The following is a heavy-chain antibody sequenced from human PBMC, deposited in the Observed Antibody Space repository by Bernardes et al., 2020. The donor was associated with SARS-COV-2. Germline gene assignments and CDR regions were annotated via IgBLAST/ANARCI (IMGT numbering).Heavy chain of an antibody. J-gene: IGHJ4*02. CDR1: GFSLSTSGVG. CDR3: AHTDVLNDYGDSAPFGS. D-gene: IGHD4-17*01. Sequence: SGPTLVKPTQTLTLTCTFSGFSLSTSGVGVGWIRQPPGKALEWLALIYWDDDKRYSPSLKSRLTITQDTSKNQVVLKMTNVDLVDTATYYCAHTDVLNDYGDSAPFGSWGQGTLVTVSS. V-gene: IGHV2-5*02. CDR2: IYWDDDK.